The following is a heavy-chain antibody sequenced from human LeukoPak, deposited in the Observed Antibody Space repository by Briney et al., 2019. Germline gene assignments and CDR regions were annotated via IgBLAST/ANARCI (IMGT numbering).Heavy chain of an antibody. J-gene: IGHJ2*01. CDR2: IKQDGSEK. Sequence: GGSLRLSCAASGFTFSSYWMSWVRQAPGKGLEWVANIKQDGSEKYYVDSVKGRFTISRDNAKNSLYLQMNSLRAEDTAVYYCAKVPDDSSCSISIPRYRVLPCYFDLWGHGTLVTVSS. CDR1: GFTFSSYW. D-gene: IGHD3-22*01. CDR3: AKVPDDSSCSISIPRYRVLPCYFDL. V-gene: IGHV3-7*01.